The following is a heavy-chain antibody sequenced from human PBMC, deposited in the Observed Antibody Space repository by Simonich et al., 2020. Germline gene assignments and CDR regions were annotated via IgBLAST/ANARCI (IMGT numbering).Heavy chain of an antibody. CDR2: INPNSGGT. J-gene: IGHJ4*02. V-gene: IGHV1-2*02. CDR1: GYTLTGYY. CDR3: ASSKLATIDY. D-gene: IGHD5-12*01. Sequence: QVQLVQSGAEVKKPGASVKVSCKASGYTLTGYYMHWVRQAPGQGLEWMGWINPNSGGTNYAKKFQGRVTRTRDTSISTAYMELSRLRSDDTAVYYCASSKLATIDYWGQGTLVTVSS.